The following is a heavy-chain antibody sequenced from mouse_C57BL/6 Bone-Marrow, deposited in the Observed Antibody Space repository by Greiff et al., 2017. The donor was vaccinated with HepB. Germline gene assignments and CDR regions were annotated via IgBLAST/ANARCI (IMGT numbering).Heavy chain of an antibody. CDR2: ISSGGDYI. D-gene: IGHD2-1*01. CDR3: TRDLLLNFPFAY. V-gene: IGHV5-9-1*02. CDR1: GFTFSSYA. Sequence: EVKLMESGEGLVKPGGSLKLSCAASGFTFSSYAMSWVRQTPEKRLEWVAYISSGGDYIYYAETVKGRFTISRDNARNTLYLQMSSLKSEDTAMYYCTRDLLLNFPFAYWGQGTLVTVSA. J-gene: IGHJ3*01.